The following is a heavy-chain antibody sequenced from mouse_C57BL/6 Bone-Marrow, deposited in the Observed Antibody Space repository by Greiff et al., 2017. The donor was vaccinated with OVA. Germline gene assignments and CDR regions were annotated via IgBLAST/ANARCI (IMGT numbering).Heavy chain of an antibody. CDR1: GYAFSSSW. V-gene: IGHV1-82*01. J-gene: IGHJ4*01. D-gene: IGHD2-4*01. CDR3: AREGYDYGDYYAMDY. Sequence: VQLKESGPELVKPGASVKISCKASGYAFSSSWMNWVKQRPGKGLEWIGRIYPGDGDTNYNGKFKGKATLTADKSSSTAYMQLSSLTSEDSAVYFCAREGYDYGDYYAMDYWGQGTSVTVSS. CDR2: IYPGDGDT.